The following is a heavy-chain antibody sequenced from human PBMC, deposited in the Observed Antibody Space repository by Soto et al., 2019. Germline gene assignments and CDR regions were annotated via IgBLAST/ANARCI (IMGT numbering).Heavy chain of an antibody. Sequence: QVQLVESGGGVVQPGRSLRLSCAASGFTFNSYAMHWVRQAPGKGLEWVAVISYDGSNKYYADSVKGRFTISRDNSKNTLYLQMNSLRDEDTAVYDCARDPLTNGSYLDYWGQGTLVTVSS. V-gene: IGHV3-30-3*01. D-gene: IGHD2-8*01. J-gene: IGHJ4*02. CDR2: ISYDGSNK. CDR1: GFTFNSYA. CDR3: ARDPLTNGSYLDY.